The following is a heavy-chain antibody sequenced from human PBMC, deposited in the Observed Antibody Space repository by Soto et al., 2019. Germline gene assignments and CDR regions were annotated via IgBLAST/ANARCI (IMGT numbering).Heavy chain of an antibody. CDR3: ARGGRYYDDLAAFDI. CDR2: ISSGGSA. Sequence: GGSLRLSCAASGFTVSSNYMSWVRQAPGKGLDWVSLISSGGSAYYADSVKGRFTISRDNPKNTLYVQMNSLRAEDTAVYYCARGGRYYDDLAAFDIWGQGTKVTVSS. D-gene: IGHD3-3*01. CDR1: GFTVSSNY. V-gene: IGHV3-66*01. J-gene: IGHJ3*02.